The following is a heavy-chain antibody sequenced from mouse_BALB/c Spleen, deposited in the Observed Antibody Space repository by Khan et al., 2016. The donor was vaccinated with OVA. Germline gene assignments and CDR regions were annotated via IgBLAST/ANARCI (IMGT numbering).Heavy chain of an antibody. CDR3: ARGSYGGFAY. Sequence: QVQLKESGGDLMKPGASVKISCKATGYTFSSYWIEWVKQRPGHGLEWIGQIFPGSVSTTYNEKFKGKATFTADTSSNPAYMQLSSLTSEDSAFYYCARGSYGGFAYWGQGTLVTVSA. V-gene: IGHV1-9*01. CDR1: GYTFSSYW. CDR2: IFPGSVST. D-gene: IGHD2-12*01. J-gene: IGHJ3*01.